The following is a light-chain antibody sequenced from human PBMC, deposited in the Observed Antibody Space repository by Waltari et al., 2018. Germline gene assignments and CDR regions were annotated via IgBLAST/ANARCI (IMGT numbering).Light chain of an antibody. CDR1: QSISSY. V-gene: IGKV1-39*01. CDR2: APS. J-gene: IGKJ3*01. Sequence: DIQMTQSPSSLSASVGDRVTITCRASQSISSYLNWFQQTPGKAPKLLIYAPSSLQSGVPSRFSGSGSETDFTLTISSLQPEDFATYYCQQSYSTPPFTFGPGTKVDIK. CDR3: QQSYSTPPFT.